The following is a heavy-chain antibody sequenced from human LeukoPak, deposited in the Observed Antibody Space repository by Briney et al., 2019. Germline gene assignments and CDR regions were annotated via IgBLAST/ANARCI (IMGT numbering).Heavy chain of an antibody. CDR2: IYNGGNT. CDR1: GDSISSYY. CDR3: ARGGSSMVRGLRNAFDI. D-gene: IGHD3-10*01. V-gene: IGHV4-4*07. Sequence: PSETLSLTCTVSGDSISSYYWSWVRQPAGGGLEWIVRIYNGGNTNYNPSLTSRVTMSVDTSKNQFSLTLSSVTAADTAVYYCARGGSSMVRGLRNAFDIWGQGTMVTVSS. J-gene: IGHJ3*02.